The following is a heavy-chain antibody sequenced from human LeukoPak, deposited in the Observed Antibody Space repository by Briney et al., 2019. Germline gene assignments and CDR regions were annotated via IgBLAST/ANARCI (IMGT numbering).Heavy chain of an antibody. J-gene: IGHJ5*02. Sequence: PGGSLRLSCIASGFTFSNYGMHWVRQAPGKGLDWVAFIRFDGSDKYYADSVKGRFTISRDNSKNTVYLQMNSLRPEDTAVYYCVKDGYCSSASCYAGHWFDAWGQGTLVTVSS. V-gene: IGHV3-30*02. CDR1: GFTFSNYG. CDR3: VKDGYCSSASCYAGHWFDA. D-gene: IGHD2-2*03. CDR2: IRFDGSDK.